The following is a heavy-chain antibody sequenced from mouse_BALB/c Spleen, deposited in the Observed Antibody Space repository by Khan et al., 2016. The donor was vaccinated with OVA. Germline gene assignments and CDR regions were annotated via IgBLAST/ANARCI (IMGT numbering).Heavy chain of an antibody. CDR2: INPSNGDT. CDR3: TRSGYGSCAY. CDR1: GYTFISYN. V-gene: IGHV1-53*01. D-gene: IGHD2-2*01. Sequence: QVQLKESGTELVKPGASVKLSCKASGYTFISYNMYWVKQRPGQGLEWIGEINPSNGDTNFNEKFKSKATLSVDKSSSTAYMQISSLTSEDSAVYYGTRSGYGSCAYWGQGTLVTVSA. J-gene: IGHJ3*01.